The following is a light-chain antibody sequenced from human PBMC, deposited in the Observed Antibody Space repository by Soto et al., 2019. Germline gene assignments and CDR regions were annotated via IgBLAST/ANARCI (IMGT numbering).Light chain of an antibody. CDR1: QTIFYTSSNKNY. Sequence: DIVLTQSPDSLAVSLGERATIHCKSSQTIFYTSSNKNYLAWYQQRPGQPPKLLIYWASDRESGVPNRFSGSASGTDFTLTISGLQAEDVAVYYCQQYYSTPFTFGPGTRLDIK. V-gene: IGKV4-1*01. CDR3: QQYYSTPFT. CDR2: WAS. J-gene: IGKJ3*01.